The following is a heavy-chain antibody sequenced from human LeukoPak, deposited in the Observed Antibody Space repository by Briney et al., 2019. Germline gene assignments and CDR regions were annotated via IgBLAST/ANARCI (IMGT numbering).Heavy chain of an antibody. CDR3: ATVSEY. V-gene: IGHV3-74*01. CDR2: INHDGTGT. Sequence: GGSLRLSCAASGFTFTNYWMHWVRQAPGKGLVWVSGINHDGTGTYYADSVKGRFTISRDNAKNTVDLQMNGLRAEDTTVYNCATVSEYWGLGTLVTVSS. CDR1: GFTFTNYW. J-gene: IGHJ4*02.